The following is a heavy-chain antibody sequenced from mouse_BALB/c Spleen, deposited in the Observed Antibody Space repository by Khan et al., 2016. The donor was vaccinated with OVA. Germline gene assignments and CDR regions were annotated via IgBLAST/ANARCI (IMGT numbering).Heavy chain of an antibody. CDR2: INPSTAYT. J-gene: IGHJ2*01. CDR1: GYTFINYW. CDR3: ARRGRRGDFDY. V-gene: IGHV1-7*01. Sequence: QVQLKQSGAELAKPGASVKMSCKASGYTFINYWILWVKQRPGQGLEWIGYINPSTAYTEYNQNFKDKATLTADKSSSTAYMQLSSLTSEDSAVYYCARRGRRGDFDYWGQGTTLTVSS.